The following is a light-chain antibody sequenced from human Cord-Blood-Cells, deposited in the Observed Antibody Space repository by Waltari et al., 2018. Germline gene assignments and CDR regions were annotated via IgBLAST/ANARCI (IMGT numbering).Light chain of an antibody. CDR2: GNG. CDR3: QSYDSSLSGSV. Sequence: QSVLTQPPSVSGAPGPRVTISCTGSSPNIGAGYDVHWYQQLPGTAPKLLIYGNGNRPSGVPDRVSGSKSGTSASLAITGLQAEDEADYYCQSYDSSLSGSVFGGGTKLTVL. J-gene: IGLJ3*02. V-gene: IGLV1-40*01. CDR1: SPNIGAGYD.